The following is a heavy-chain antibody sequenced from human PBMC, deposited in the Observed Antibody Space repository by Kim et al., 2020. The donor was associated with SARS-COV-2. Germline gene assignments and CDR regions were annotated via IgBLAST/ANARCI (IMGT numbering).Heavy chain of an antibody. D-gene: IGHD6-19*01. Sequence: PSRTRRITTSVDTAKNQFSLKVSSVTAADTAVYYCARVRYSSGWYNWFDPWGQGTLVTVSS. J-gene: IGHJ5*02. CDR3: ARVRYSSGWYNWFDP. V-gene: IGHV4-34*01.